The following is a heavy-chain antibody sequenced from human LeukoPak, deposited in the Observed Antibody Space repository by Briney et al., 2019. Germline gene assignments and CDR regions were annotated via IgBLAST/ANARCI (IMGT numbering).Heavy chain of an antibody. CDR1: GGSFSGYY. V-gene: IGHV4-34*11. CDR3: ARDYRGTYPPGYFDY. Sequence: SETLSLTCAVYGGSFSGYYWGWIRQPPGKGLEWIGTIYYSGSTYYNPSLKSRVTISADTSKNQFSLNLSSLTAADTAVYYCARDYRGTYPPGYFDYWGQGTLVTVSS. D-gene: IGHD3-16*02. J-gene: IGHJ4*02. CDR2: IYYSGST.